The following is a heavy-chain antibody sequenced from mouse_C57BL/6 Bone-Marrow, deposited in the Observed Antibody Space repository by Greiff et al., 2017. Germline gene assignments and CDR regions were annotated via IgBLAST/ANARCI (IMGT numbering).Heavy chain of an antibody. CDR2: ISDGGSYT. J-gene: IGHJ4*01. D-gene: IGHD1-1*01. Sequence: EVQGVESGGGLVKPGGSLKLSCAASGFTFSSYAMSWVRQTPEKRLAWVATISDGGSYTYYPDNVKGRFTISRDNAKNNLYLQMSHLKSEDTAMYYCARGVTTVGGYYAMDYWGQGTSVTVSS. CDR3: ARGVTTVGGYYAMDY. V-gene: IGHV5-4*01. CDR1: GFTFSSYA.